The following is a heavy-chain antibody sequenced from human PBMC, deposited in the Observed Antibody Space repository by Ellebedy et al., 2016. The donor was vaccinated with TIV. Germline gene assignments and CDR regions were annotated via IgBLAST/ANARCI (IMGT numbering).Heavy chain of an antibody. Sequence: GESLKISXATSGFIFSSRSMHWVRQAPGKGLEWVSSSSRSSSHIYYADSVKGRFTISRDNAKNSLYLQMNSLRADDMAVYYCAYEDYWRFDFWGQGSLVTVSS. V-gene: IGHV3-21*01. CDR3: AYEDYWRFDF. CDR2: SSRSSSHI. CDR1: GFIFSSRS. J-gene: IGHJ4*02. D-gene: IGHD2-8*02.